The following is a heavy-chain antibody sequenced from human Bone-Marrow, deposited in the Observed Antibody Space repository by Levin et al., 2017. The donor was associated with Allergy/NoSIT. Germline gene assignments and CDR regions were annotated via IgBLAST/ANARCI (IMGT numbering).Heavy chain of an antibody. J-gene: IGHJ4*02. D-gene: IGHD2-15*01. CDR3: ARQGYCSGGSCDYFDY. CDR2: ISSSSSYI. Sequence: PGGSLRLSCAASGFTFSSYSMNWVRQAPGKGLEWVSSISSSSSYIYYADSVKGRFTISRDNAKNSLYLQMNSLRAEDTAVYYCARQGYCSGGSCDYFDYWGQGTLVTVSS. V-gene: IGHV3-21*01. CDR1: GFTFSSYS.